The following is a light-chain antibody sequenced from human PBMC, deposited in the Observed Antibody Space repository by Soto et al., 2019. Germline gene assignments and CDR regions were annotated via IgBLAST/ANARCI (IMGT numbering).Light chain of an antibody. V-gene: IGLV7-46*01. CDR3: LLAYNGRRI. CDR1: TGAVTSGHY. Sequence: QTVVTQESSLTVSPGGTVTLTCGSRTGAVTSGHYPYWFQQKPGQAPRTLIYDTSNTHSWTPARFSGSLLGGKAALTLSGAQPEDEAEYYCLLAYNGRRIFGVGTKLPVL. CDR2: DTS. J-gene: IGLJ2*01.